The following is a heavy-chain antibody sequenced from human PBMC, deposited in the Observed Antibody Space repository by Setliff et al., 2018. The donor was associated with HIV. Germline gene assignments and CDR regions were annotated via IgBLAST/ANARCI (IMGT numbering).Heavy chain of an antibody. D-gene: IGHD1-26*01. CDR2: IYPDDSDT. CDR1: GFTFTDYW. J-gene: IGHJ5*01. V-gene: IGHV5-51*01. Sequence: GESLTISCKGSGFTFTDYWIGWVRQMPEKGLEWMGIIYPDDSDTRYSPSFQGQVTLSADESINTTYLQWSSLKASDTAMYYCATLVGTNGVVWFDPWGQGTLVTVSS. CDR3: ATLVGTNGVVWFDP.